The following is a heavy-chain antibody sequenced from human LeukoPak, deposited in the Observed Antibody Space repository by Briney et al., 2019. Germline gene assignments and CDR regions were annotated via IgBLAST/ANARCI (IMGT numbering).Heavy chain of an antibody. CDR1: GGSISSYY. D-gene: IGHD2-15*01. CDR3: ARVDCSGGSCYSPMGAFDI. J-gene: IGHJ3*02. V-gene: IGHV4-59*01. CDR2: IYYSGST. Sequence: PSETLSLTCTVSGGSISSYYWSWIRQPPGKELEWIGYIYYSGSTNYNPSLKSRVTISVDTSKNQFSLKLSSVTAADTAVYYCARVDCSGGSCYSPMGAFDIWGQGTMVTVSS.